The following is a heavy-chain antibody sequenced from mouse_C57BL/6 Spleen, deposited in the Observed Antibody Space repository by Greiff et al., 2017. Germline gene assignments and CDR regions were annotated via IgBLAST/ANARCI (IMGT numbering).Heavy chain of an antibody. V-gene: IGHV1-12*01. CDR2: IYPGNGDT. CDR1: GYTFTSYN. CDR3: ARSRDSYFDY. J-gene: IGHJ2*01. Sequence: LQQSGAELVRPGASVKMSCKASGYTFTSYNMHWVKQTPRQGLEWIGTIYPGNGDTSYNQKFKGKATLTVNKSSSTAYMQLSSLTSEDSAVYVCARSRDSYFDYWGQGTTRTVSS.